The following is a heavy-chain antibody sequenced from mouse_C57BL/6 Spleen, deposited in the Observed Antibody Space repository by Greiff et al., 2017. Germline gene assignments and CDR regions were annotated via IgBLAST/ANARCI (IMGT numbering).Heavy chain of an antibody. CDR1: GYAFRSSW. V-gene: IGHV1-82*01. CDR3: ARNYYYFDY. CDR2: IYPGAGDT. Sequence: QVQLQQSGPELVKPGASVKISCKASGYAFRSSWMTWVKQRPGKGLEWIGRIYPGAGDTNYNGKFKGKATLTADKSSSTAYMQLSSLTSEDSAVYFCARNYYYFDYWGQGTTLTVAS. D-gene: IGHD2-1*01. J-gene: IGHJ2*01.